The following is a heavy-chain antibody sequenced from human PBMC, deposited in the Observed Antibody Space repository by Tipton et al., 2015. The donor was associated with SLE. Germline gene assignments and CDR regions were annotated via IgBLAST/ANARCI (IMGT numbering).Heavy chain of an antibody. Sequence: SLRLSCAASGFTFSSYEMNWVRQAPGKGLEWVAYFSTGGRNVYYADSVKGRFTVSRDNAKNSLYLQMNGLTGEDTAVYYCVRDSSSWYGYFDYWGQGTLVTVSP. CDR1: GFTFSSYE. J-gene: IGHJ4*02. D-gene: IGHD6-13*01. CDR2: FSTGGRNV. V-gene: IGHV3-48*03. CDR3: VRDSSSWYGYFDY.